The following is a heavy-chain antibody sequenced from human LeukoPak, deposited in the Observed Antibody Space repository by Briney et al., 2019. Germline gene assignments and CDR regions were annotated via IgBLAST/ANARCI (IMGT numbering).Heavy chain of an antibody. CDR2: IYHSGST. CDR1: GGSLSSGGYS. Sequence: SETLSLTCAVSGGSLSSGGYSWSWLRQPPGTGLEWIGYIYHSGSTYYNPSLKSRVTISVDRSKNQFSLKLSSVTAADTAVYYCARFYDSSGNYFDYWGQGTLVTVSS. J-gene: IGHJ4*02. D-gene: IGHD3-22*01. V-gene: IGHV4-30-2*01. CDR3: ARFYDSSGNYFDY.